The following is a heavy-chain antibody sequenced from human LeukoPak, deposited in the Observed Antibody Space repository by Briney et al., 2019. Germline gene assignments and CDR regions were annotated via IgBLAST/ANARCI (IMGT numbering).Heavy chain of an antibody. J-gene: IGHJ4*02. CDR1: GFTFSSYA. Sequence: GRSLRLSCAASGFTFSSYAMHWVRQAPGKGLEWVAVISYDGSNKYYADSVKGRFTISRDNSKNTLYLQMNSLRAEDTAVYYCAREGVSLIDYWGQGTLVTVSS. CDR3: AREGVSLIDY. V-gene: IGHV3-30*14. CDR2: ISYDGSNK.